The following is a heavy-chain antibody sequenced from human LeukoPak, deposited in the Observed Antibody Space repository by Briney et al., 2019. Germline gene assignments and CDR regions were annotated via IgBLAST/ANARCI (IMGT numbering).Heavy chain of an antibody. V-gene: IGHV3-23*01. J-gene: IGHJ3*02. CDR3: AKGRWGLTINNFDI. D-gene: IGHD3-9*01. CDR1: GFSVTTYA. Sequence: AGGSLTLSCAASGFSVTTYATGWVRQAPGKGLEWVSVISDRGDRTHYADSVKGRFTISRDSSKNILYLQMNSLRGEDTAVYYCAKGRWGLTINNFDIWGQGTMVTVSS. CDR2: ISDRGDRT.